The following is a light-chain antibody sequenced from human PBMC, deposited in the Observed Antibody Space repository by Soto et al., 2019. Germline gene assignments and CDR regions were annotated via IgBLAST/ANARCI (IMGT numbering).Light chain of an antibody. CDR1: QNIDRW. CDR2: HAS. CDR3: QQYRT. J-gene: IGKJ1*01. V-gene: IGKV1-5*01. Sequence: DIQMTRSPSTLPASVGDTVTITCRASQNIDRWLAWYHQKSGKAPKILIYHASSLETGVPSRFSGSGSGTEFTLTISSVQPDDFASYYCQQYRTFGQGTKVDI.